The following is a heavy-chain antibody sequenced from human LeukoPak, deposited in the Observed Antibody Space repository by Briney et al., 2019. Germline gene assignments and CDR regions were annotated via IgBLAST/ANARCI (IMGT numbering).Heavy chain of an antibody. J-gene: IGHJ4*02. D-gene: IGHD3-3*01. Sequence: GGSLRLSCTASKFTFSHYGMQWVRQAPGKGLEWVAVISSDGSIKVYADSVKGRFTLSRDNSINTVDLQMNSLRAEDTAVFYCVKEYHSRGFGAYFDYWGQGTLVTVSS. CDR2: ISSDGSIK. CDR1: KFTFSHYG. CDR3: VKEYHSRGFGAYFDY. V-gene: IGHV3-30*18.